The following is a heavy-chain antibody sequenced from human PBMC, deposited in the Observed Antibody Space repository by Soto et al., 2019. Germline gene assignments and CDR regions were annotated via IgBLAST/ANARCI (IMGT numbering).Heavy chain of an antibody. J-gene: IGHJ4*02. Sequence: GGSLRLSCAASGFTFSDYDMHWVRQAPGKRLEWVAVLWRDGSKVYYADSVKGRFTISRDNSKNTLYLEMNSPRVEDTAVYYCARDGTGWTGGDHWGQGTPVPVSS. CDR2: LWRDGSKV. CDR3: ARDGTGWTGGDH. CDR1: GFTFSDYD. D-gene: IGHD6-19*01. V-gene: IGHV3-33*01.